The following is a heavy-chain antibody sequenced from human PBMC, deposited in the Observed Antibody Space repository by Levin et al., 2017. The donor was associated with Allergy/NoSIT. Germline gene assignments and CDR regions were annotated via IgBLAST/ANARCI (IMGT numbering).Heavy chain of an antibody. D-gene: IGHD5-18*01. V-gene: IGHV3-30-3*01. CDR1: GFTFSSYA. CDR2: ISYDGSNK. CDR3: AREPTAMVVPAFDY. Sequence: GGSLRLSCAASGFTFSSYAMHWVRQAPGKGLEWVAVISYDGSNKYYADSVKGRFTISRDNSKNTLYLQMNSLRAEDTAVYYCAREPTAMVVPAFDYWGQGTLVTVSS. J-gene: IGHJ4*02.